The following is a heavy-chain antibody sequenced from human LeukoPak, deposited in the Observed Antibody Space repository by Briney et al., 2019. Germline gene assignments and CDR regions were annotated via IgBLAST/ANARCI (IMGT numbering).Heavy chain of an antibody. D-gene: IGHD3-10*01. Sequence: GGSLRLSCATSGFTFSSYGMHWVRQAPGKGLEWVAFIRYDGSNKYYADSVKGRFTISRDNSKNTLYLQMNSLRAEDTAVYYCAKDMVGKDYYYYYMDVWGKGTTVTISS. CDR3: AKDMVGKDYYYYYMDV. V-gene: IGHV3-30*02. CDR2: IRYDGSNK. J-gene: IGHJ6*03. CDR1: GFTFSSYG.